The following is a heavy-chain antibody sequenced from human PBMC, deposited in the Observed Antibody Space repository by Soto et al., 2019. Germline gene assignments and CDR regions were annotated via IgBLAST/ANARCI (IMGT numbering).Heavy chain of an antibody. CDR1: GGSFSGYY. V-gene: IGHV4-34*01. J-gene: IGHJ6*03. CDR2: INHSGST. CDR3: ARGILGYCSGGSCYSYYYYYMDV. D-gene: IGHD2-15*01. Sequence: SETLSLTCAVYGGSFSGYYWSWIRQPPGKGLEWIGEINHSGSTNYNPSLKSRVTISVDTSKNQFSLKLSSVTAADTAVYYCARGILGYCSGGSCYSYYYYYMDVWGKGTTVTVSS.